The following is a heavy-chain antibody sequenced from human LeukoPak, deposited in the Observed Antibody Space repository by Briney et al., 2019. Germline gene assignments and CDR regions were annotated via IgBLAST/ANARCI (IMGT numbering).Heavy chain of an antibody. CDR1: GFTFSSYA. V-gene: IGHV3-23*01. J-gene: IGHJ6*02. D-gene: IGHD5-12*01. Sequence: GGSLRLSCAASGFTFSSYAMSWVRQPPGKGLEWVSAISGSGGGTYYADSVKGRFTISRDNSKNTLYLQMNSLRAEDTAVYYCAKSSTRGYDTSLQPYYYYYGMDVWGQGTTVTVSS. CDR3: AKSSTRGYDTSLQPYYYYYGMDV. CDR2: ISGSGGGT.